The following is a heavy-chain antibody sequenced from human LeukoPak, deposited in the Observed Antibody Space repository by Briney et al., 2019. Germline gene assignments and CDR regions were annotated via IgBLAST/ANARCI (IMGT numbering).Heavy chain of an antibody. Sequence: GGSLRLSCAASGFTFSLYAMSCVRQAPGKRLEWVSAISGSGGSTYYADSAKGRFTISRDNAKNTLYLQMTSLRADDTAVYYCAKGSGGGYSYAYFDYWGQGTLVTASS. J-gene: IGHJ4*02. CDR2: ISGSGGST. D-gene: IGHD5-18*01. CDR3: AKGSGGGYSYAYFDY. V-gene: IGHV3-23*01. CDR1: GFTFSLYA.